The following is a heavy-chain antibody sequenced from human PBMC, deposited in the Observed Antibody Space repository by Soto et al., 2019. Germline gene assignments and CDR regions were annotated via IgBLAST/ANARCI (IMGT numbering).Heavy chain of an antibody. J-gene: IGHJ6*03. V-gene: IGHV3-74*02. Sequence: EVQLVESGGGLVQPGGSLRLSCAASGFTFRNYWMYWVRQAPGQGLEWVSRINRDGSVSSYADSVKVRLTISRDNVKNSLYLLMDSLRAEDTAVYYCARGDCVGGSCYSLAGSFYYYMDAWGKGTTVTVFS. D-gene: IGHD2-15*01. CDR1: GFTFRNYW. CDR2: INRDGSVS. CDR3: ARGDCVGGSCYSLAGSFYYYMDA.